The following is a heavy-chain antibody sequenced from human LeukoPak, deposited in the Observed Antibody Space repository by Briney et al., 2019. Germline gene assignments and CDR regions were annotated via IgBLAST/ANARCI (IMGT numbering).Heavy chain of an antibody. Sequence: SETLSLTCTVSGGSINSGDYYWSWIRQPTGKGLEWIGYIYYTGSTYYNPSLQSRVIMSVDKSKNQFSLKLRSVTAADTAVYYCAREWHHVFDYWGQGKVVIVSS. D-gene: IGHD5-12*01. J-gene: IGHJ4*02. CDR2: IYYTGST. CDR3: AREWHHVFDY. CDR1: GGSINSGDYY. V-gene: IGHV4-30-4*01.